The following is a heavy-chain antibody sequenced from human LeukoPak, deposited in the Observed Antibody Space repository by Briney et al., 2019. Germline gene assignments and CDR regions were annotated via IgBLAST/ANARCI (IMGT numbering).Heavy chain of an antibody. CDR1: GGTFSSYA. CDR2: IIPIFGTA. V-gene: IGHV1-69*01. Sequence: SVKVSCKAPGGTFSSYAISWVRQAPGQGLEWMGGIIPIFGTANYAQKFQGRVTITADESTSTAYMELSSLRSEDTAVYYCARGPGSGGVSFGCYYYGMDVWSKGTTVTVSS. J-gene: IGHJ6*04. D-gene: IGHD3-16*01. CDR3: ARGPGSGGVSFGCYYYGMDV.